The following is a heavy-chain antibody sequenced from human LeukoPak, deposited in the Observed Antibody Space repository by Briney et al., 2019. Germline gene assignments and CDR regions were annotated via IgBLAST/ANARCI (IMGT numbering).Heavy chain of an antibody. CDR2: ISGYNGHT. V-gene: IGHV1-18*04. Sequence: ASVKVSCKASGFTFSAYFIHWVRQAPGQGLEWMGWISGYNGHTNYAQKFQGRVTMTTDTSTSTAYMELRSLRSDDTAVYYCVMISYDLGYYYGMDVWGQGTTVTVSS. CDR3: VMISYDLGYYYGMDV. D-gene: IGHD3/OR15-3a*01. CDR1: GFTFSAYF. J-gene: IGHJ6*02.